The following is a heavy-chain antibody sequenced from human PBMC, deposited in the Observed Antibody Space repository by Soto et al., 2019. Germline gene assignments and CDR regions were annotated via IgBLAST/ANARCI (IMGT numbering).Heavy chain of an antibody. D-gene: IGHD4-17*01. V-gene: IGHV4-31*03. CDR1: GGSISSGGYY. CDR3: ASLGMTTVTNADY. CDR2: IYYSGST. J-gene: IGHJ4*02. Sequence: LSLTCTVSGGSISSGGYYWSWIRQHPGKGLEWIGYIYYSGSTYYNPSLKSRVTISVDTSKNQFSLKLSSVTAADTAVYYCASLGMTTVTNADYWGQGTLVTVSS.